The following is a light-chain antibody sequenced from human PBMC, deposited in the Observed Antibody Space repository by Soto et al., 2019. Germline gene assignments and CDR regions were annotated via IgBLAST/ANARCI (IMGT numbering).Light chain of an antibody. J-gene: IGLJ2*01. CDR2: STN. CDR3: VLYMGSGISV. Sequence: QAVVTQEPSCAVSPGGTVTLTCGLSSGSVSTSYYPIWYQQTPGQAPRTLIYSTNTRSSGVPDRFSGSILGNKAALTITGAQADDESDYYCVLYMGSGISVFGGGTPLTVL. V-gene: IGLV8-61*01. CDR1: SGSVSTSYY.